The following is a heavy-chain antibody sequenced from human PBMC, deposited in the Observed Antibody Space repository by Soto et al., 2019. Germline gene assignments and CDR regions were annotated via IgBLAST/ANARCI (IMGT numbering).Heavy chain of an antibody. Sequence: QVQLVQSGAEVKKPGASVKVSCKASGYTFTSYATHWVRQAPGQRLEWMGWINAGNGNTKYSQKFQDRVTITRDTSASTAYMELSCLRSEDTAVYYCARDLGGWPDYWGQGTLVTVSS. D-gene: IGHD6-19*01. CDR3: ARDLGGWPDY. CDR1: GYTFTSYA. J-gene: IGHJ4*02. CDR2: INAGNGNT. V-gene: IGHV1-3*01.